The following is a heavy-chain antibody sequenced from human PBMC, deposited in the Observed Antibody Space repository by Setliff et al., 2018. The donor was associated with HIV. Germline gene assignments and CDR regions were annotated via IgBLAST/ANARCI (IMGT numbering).Heavy chain of an antibody. Sequence: SETLSLTCSVSGASISSGGYYWSWIRQHPGKGLEWIGCIYYSGSTYYNPSLKSRVTISEDTSKNQFSLKLSSVTAAETALYYCAKGRMHRSATSWFGPFFDYWGQGTLVTVSS. D-gene: IGHD2-2*01. J-gene: IGHJ4*02. CDR2: IYYSGST. V-gene: IGHV4-31*03. CDR3: AKGRMHRSATSWFGPFFDY. CDR1: GASISSGGYY.